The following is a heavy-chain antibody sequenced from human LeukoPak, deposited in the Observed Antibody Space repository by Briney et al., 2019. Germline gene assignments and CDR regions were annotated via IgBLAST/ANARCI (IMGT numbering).Heavy chain of an antibody. CDR3: ASSYYDFWSGYLAFDY. D-gene: IGHD3-3*01. V-gene: IGHV3-11*01. CDR2: ISSSGSTI. CDR1: GFTFSDYY. J-gene: IGHJ4*02. Sequence: GGSLRLSCAASGFTFSDYYMSWIRQAPGKGLEWVSYISSSGSTIYYADSVKGRFTISRDNAKNSLYLQMNSLRAEDTAVYYCASSYYDFWSGYLAFDYWGQGTLVTVSS.